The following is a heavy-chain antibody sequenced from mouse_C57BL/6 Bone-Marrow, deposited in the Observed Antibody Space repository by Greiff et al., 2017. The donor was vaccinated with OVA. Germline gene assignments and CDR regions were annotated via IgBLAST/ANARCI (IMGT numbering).Heavy chain of an antibody. Sequence: VQLQQSGAELVRPGTSVKVSCKASGYALTNYLIEWVKQRPGQGLEWIGVINPGSGGTNYNEKFKGKATLTADKSSSTAYMQLSSLTSEDSAVYFCARSIITTVVDYWGQGTTLTVSS. CDR3: ARSIITTVVDY. D-gene: IGHD1-1*01. V-gene: IGHV1-54*01. J-gene: IGHJ2*01. CDR1: GYALTNYL. CDR2: INPGSGGT.